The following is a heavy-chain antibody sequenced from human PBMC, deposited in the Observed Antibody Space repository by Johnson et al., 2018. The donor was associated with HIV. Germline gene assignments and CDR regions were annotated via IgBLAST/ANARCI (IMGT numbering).Heavy chain of an antibody. CDR1: GFTFSSHW. CDR2: INSDGSST. V-gene: IGHV3-74*01. J-gene: IGHJ3*02. Sequence: VQLVESGGRLVQPGRSLRLSCAASGFTFSSHWMHWVRQAPGKGLVWVSRINSDGSSTSYADSVKGRFTISRDNTRHLLFLQMNTLSAEDTAVYYCARDVSYRYDGDGWADAFDIWGQGTMVTVSA. D-gene: IGHD2-21*01. CDR3: ARDVSYRYDGDGWADAFDI.